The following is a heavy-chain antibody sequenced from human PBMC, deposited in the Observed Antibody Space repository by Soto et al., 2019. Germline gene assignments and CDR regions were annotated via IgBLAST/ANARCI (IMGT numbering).Heavy chain of an antibody. CDR1: GFTVSSNY. J-gene: IGHJ4*02. V-gene: IGHV3-53*01. D-gene: IGHD3-9*01. CDR2: IYSGVST. Sequence: GGALRISCAASGFTVSSNYMSWVPQAPGKGLEGVSVIYSGVSTYYAASVKGRFTISRDNPKNTLYLQMNSLRAEDRAVYYCASKSRYFDWPFDYWGQGTLVTVSS. CDR3: ASKSRYFDWPFDY.